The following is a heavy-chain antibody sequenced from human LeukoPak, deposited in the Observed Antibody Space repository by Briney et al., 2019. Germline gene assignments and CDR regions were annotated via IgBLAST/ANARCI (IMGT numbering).Heavy chain of an antibody. V-gene: IGHV3-23*01. D-gene: IGHD5-12*01. J-gene: IGHJ4*02. Sequence: PGGSLRLSCIASGFSFNNYAMNWVRQAPGKGLEWVSLIIGSSGSTFYADSVKGRFTIPRDKSKNTLYLQMNSLRAEDTAVYYCAKGAYDYIEIAYFDYWAREVWSPSPQ. CDR1: GFSFNNYA. CDR3: AKGAYDYIEIAYFDY. CDR2: IIGSSGST.